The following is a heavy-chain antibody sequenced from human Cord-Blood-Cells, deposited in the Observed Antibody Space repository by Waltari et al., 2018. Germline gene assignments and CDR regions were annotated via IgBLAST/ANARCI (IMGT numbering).Heavy chain of an antibody. CDR3: ARDKGIVVVTADAFDI. D-gene: IGHD2-21*02. CDR2: IGSSSSYM. CDR1: GFTFSSYS. J-gene: IGHJ3*02. Sequence: EVQLVESGGGLVKPGGSLRLSCAASGFTFSSYSMNWVRQAPGKGLEWVSSIGSSSSYMYYADSVKGRFTISRDNAKNSLYLQMNSLRAEDTAVYYCARDKGIVVVTADAFDIWGQGTMVTVSS. V-gene: IGHV3-21*01.